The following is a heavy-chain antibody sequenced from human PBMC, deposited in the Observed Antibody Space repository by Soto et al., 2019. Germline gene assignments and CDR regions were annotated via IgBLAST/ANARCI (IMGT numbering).Heavy chain of an antibody. CDR2: IWYDGSNK. CDR3: AREVLKDYYYDSSGRGRFDP. D-gene: IGHD3-22*01. J-gene: IGHJ5*02. Sequence: GGSLRLSCAASGFTFSSYGMHWVRQAPGKGLEWVAVIWYDGSNKYYADSVKGRFTISRDNSKNTLYLQMNSLRAEDTAVYYCAREVLKDYYYDSSGRGRFDPWGQGTLVTVSS. CDR1: GFTFSSYG. V-gene: IGHV3-33*01.